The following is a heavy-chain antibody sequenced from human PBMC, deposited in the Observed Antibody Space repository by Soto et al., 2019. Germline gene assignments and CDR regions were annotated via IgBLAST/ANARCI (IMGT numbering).Heavy chain of an antibody. CDR3: ARGKVDYFDY. J-gene: IGHJ4*02. CDR1: GYTFPSYD. V-gene: IGHV1-8*01. D-gene: IGHD1-26*01. Sequence: KSPGASVKVSCKASGYTFPSYDLNWVRQATGQGLEWMGWMNPNSGNTGHAQKFQGRVTMTRNTSISTAYMELSSLRSEDTAVYYCARGKVDYFDYWGQGTLVTVSS. CDR2: MNPNSGNT.